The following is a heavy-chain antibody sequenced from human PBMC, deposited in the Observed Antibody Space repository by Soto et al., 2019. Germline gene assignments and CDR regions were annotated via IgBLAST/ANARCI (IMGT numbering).Heavy chain of an antibody. CDR3: ARLLTGTVHDF. D-gene: IGHD1-20*01. CDR2: IFYSGST. J-gene: IGHJ4*02. V-gene: IGHV4-31*03. CDR1: GGSISSGGYY. Sequence: QVQLQESGPGLVKPSQTLSLTCTVSGGSISSGGYYWSWIRQHPGKGLEWIGYIFYSGSTYYNPSLTRRXTXSXXTSKNQFSLKLSSVTAADTAVYFCARLLTGTVHDFWGQGTLVTVSS.